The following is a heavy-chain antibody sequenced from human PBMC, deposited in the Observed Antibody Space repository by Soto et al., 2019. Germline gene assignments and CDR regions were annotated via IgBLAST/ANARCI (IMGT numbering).Heavy chain of an antibody. V-gene: IGHV3-23*01. D-gene: IGHD3-16*01. CDR2: VSATAGTT. Sequence: GGSLRLSCAASGFTFSNYAMSWVRQAPGKGLEWASLVSATAGTTYYTDSVKGRFTISGDNSRNTVYLQMNSLRADDTAVYYCAKDRLAGGFDYWGQGTLVTVSS. CDR1: GFTFSNYA. J-gene: IGHJ4*02. CDR3: AKDRLAGGFDY.